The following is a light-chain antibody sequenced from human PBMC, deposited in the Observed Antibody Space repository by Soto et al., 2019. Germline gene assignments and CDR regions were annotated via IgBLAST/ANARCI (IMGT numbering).Light chain of an antibody. J-gene: IGKJ1*01. V-gene: IGKV3-20*01. CDR3: QQYGSSPWT. CDR2: GAS. Sequence: EIVLTQSPGTLSLSPGERATLSCRASQSVSSSYLAWYQQKPGQAPRLLIYGASSRATGIPDRFSGSGSGRDFTLTNSRLEPEDFAVYYCQQYGSSPWTFGQGTKVEIK. CDR1: QSVSSSY.